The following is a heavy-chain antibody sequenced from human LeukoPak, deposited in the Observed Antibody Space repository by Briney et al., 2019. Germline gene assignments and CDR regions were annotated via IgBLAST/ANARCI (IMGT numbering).Heavy chain of an antibody. CDR3: ARKSDSYMLRGGDC. V-gene: IGHV3-66*01. J-gene: IGHJ4*02. CDR1: GFSVSSNF. D-gene: IGHD3-10*01. CDR2: IYSGGDT. Sequence: GGSLRLSCAASGFSVSSNFRGWVGQAPGKGLECVSVIYSGGDTYYADSVRGRFTISRDKSKNTLYLQMDSLRVEDTAVYYCARKSDSYMLRGGDCWGQGTLVTVSS.